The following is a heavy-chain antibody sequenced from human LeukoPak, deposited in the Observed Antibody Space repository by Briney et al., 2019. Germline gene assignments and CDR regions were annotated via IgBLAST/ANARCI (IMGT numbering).Heavy chain of an antibody. J-gene: IGHJ5*02. CDR1: GYTFTSYA. V-gene: IGHV1-69*13. CDR2: IIPIFGTA. D-gene: IGHD3-10*01. CDR3: ARDRGIDHPFDP. Sequence: SVKVSCKASGYTFTSYAMNWVRQAPGQGLEWMGGIIPIFGTANYAQKFQGRVTITADESTSTAYMELSSLRSEDTAVYYCARDRGIDHPFDPWGQGTLVTVSS.